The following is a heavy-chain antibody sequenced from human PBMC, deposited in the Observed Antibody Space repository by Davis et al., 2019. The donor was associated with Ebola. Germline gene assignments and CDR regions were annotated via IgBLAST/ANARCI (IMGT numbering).Heavy chain of an antibody. Sequence: GESLKISCAASGFTFSSYEMNWVRQAPGKGLEWVSYISSSGSTIYYADSVKGRFTISRDNAKNSLYLQMNSLRAEDTAVYYCARGGLYMVRGEFPDYWGQGTLVTVSS. D-gene: IGHD3-10*01. CDR3: ARGGLYMVRGEFPDY. V-gene: IGHV3-48*03. CDR2: ISSSGSTI. J-gene: IGHJ4*02. CDR1: GFTFSSYE.